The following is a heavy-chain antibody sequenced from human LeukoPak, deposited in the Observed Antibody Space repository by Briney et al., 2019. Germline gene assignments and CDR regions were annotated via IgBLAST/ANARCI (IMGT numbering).Heavy chain of an antibody. CDR2: ISSGSDAI. CDR1: GGTLSNYA. Sequence: GGSLRLSCAASGGTLSNYAMICVRQAPGKGLEWVSYISSGSDAIYYADSVKGRFSISRDTDKNSLSLEMNSLTDEETAVYFCRRGMRSGYDYWGQGTLVIVSS. CDR3: RRGMRSGYDY. D-gene: IGHD5-12*01. V-gene: IGHV3-48*02. J-gene: IGHJ4*02.